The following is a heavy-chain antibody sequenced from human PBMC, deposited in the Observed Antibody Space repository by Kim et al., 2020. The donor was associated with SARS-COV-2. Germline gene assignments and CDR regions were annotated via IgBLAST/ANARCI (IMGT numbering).Heavy chain of an antibody. J-gene: IGHJ3*02. CDR3: ARLGHYHGSGSYSAFDI. D-gene: IGHD3-10*01. CDR1: GGSISSYY. Sequence: SETLSLTCTVSGGSISSYYWSWIRQPPGKGLEWIGYIYYSGSTNYNPSLKSRVTISVDTSKNQFSLKLSSVTAADTAVYYCARLGHYHGSGSYSAFDIWG. CDR2: IYYSGST. V-gene: IGHV4-59*08.